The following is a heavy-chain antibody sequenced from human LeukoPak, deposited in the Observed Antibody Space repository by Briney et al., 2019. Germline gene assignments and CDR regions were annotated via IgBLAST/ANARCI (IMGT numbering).Heavy chain of an antibody. V-gene: IGHV1-2*02. CDR1: GYTFTGYY. J-gene: IGHJ6*03. D-gene: IGHD3-10*01. CDR3: ASRQLSVGELPYYYYYYMDV. CDR2: INPNSGGT. Sequence: ASVKVSCKASGYTFTGYYMHWVRQAPGQGLEWMGWINPNSGGTNYAQKFQGRVTMTRDTSISTAYMELSRLRSDDTAVYYCASRQLSVGELPYYYYYYMDVWGKGTTVTISS.